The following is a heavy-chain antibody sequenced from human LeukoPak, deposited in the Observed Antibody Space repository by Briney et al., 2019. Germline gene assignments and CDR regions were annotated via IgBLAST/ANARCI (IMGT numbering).Heavy chain of an antibody. V-gene: IGHV3-21*01. CDR2: ISSSSSYI. D-gene: IGHD1-14*01. Sequence: GGSLRLSCAASGFTFSSYSMNWVRQAPGKELEWVSSISSSSSYIYYADSVKGRFTISRDNAKNSLYLQMNSLRAEDTAVYYCARAPITGTTGYWGQGTLVTVSS. CDR3: ARAPITGTTGY. CDR1: GFTFSSYS. J-gene: IGHJ4*02.